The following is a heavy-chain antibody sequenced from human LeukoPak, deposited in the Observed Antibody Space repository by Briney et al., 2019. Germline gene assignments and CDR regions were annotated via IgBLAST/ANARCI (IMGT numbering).Heavy chain of an antibody. D-gene: IGHD3-10*01. CDR2: ISGSGGST. J-gene: IGHJ4*02. CDR3: AKVRYYGSGSYSY. V-gene: IGHV3-23*01. Sequence: GGSLRLSCAASGFTFSSYAMSWVRQAPGKGLEWVSAISGSGGSTYYADSVKGRFTIFRDNSKNTLYLQMNSLGAEDTAVYYCAKVRYYGSGSYSYWGQGTLVTVSS. CDR1: GFTFSSYA.